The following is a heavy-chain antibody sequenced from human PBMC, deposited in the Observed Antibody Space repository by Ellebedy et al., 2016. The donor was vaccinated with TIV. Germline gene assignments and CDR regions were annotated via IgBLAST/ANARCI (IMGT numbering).Heavy chain of an antibody. CDR2: IYHTGNT. CDR1: GFSISSHYF. Sequence: SETLSLXXTLPGFSISSHYFWGWIRQPPGKGLEWIASIYHTGNTYYNPSLRGRVTLSVDTSKNQFSLNLTSVTAADTAIYYCGRVRYWGQGTLVTVSS. CDR3: GRVRY. J-gene: IGHJ4*02. V-gene: IGHV4-38-2*02. D-gene: IGHD3-16*02.